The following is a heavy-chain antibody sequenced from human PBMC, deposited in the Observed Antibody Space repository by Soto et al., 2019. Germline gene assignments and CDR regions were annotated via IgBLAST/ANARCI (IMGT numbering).Heavy chain of an antibody. CDR2: ISGSGGST. J-gene: IGHJ4*02. CDR3: AKCRASQSSDPFDY. Sequence: EVQLLESGGGLVQPGGSLRLSCTASGFTFIAYAMNWVRQAPGKGLEWVSVISGSGGSTYYADSVKGRFTISRDNSKNTVYLEMNSLRAEDTAVYYCAKCRASQSSDPFDYWGQGALVTVSS. D-gene: IGHD3-10*01. CDR1: GFTFIAYA. V-gene: IGHV3-23*01.